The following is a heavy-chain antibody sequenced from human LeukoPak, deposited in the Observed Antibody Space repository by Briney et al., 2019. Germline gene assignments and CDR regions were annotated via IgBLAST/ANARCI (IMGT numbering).Heavy chain of an antibody. D-gene: IGHD6-13*01. V-gene: IGHV3-23*01. Sequence: GGSLRLSCAASGFTFSSYAMSWVRQAPGKGLEWVSAISGSGGSTYYADSVKGRFTISRDNSKNTLYLQMNSLRAEDTAVYYCAKDRSSSWPTGRYYYGMDVWGQGTTATVSS. CDR3: AKDRSSSWPTGRYYYGMDV. J-gene: IGHJ6*02. CDR1: GFTFSSYA. CDR2: ISGSGGST.